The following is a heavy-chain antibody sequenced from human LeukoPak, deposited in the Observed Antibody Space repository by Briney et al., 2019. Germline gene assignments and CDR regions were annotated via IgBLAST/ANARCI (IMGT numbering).Heavy chain of an antibody. CDR2: ISAYNGNT. CDR1: GGTFSSYA. Sequence: ASVKVSCKASGGTFSSYAISWVRQAPGQGLEWMGWISAYNGNTNYAQKLQGRVTMTTDTSTSTAYMELRSLRSDDTAVYYCARALEYGESDYWGQGTLVTVSS. D-gene: IGHD4-17*01. CDR3: ARALEYGESDY. V-gene: IGHV1-18*01. J-gene: IGHJ4*02.